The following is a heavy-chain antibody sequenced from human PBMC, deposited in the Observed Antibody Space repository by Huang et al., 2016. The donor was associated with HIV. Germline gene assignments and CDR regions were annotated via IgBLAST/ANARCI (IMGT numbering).Heavy chain of an antibody. CDR1: GASISSYY. CDR3: ARDLGAYSSGWYFFDY. Sequence: QVQLQESGPGLVKPSETLSLTCTVSGASISSYYWNWIRQPAGKGLEWIGRIDNSGMSNYNSSLKSRVTMSLDTPKNQFSLKLSSVTAADTAVYYCARDLGAYSSGWYFFDYWGQGTLVTVSS. V-gene: IGHV4-4*07. J-gene: IGHJ4*02. D-gene: IGHD6-19*01. CDR2: IDNSGMS.